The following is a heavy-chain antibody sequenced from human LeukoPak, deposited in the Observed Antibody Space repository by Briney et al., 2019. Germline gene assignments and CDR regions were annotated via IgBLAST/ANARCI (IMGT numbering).Heavy chain of an antibody. Sequence: GGSLRLSCAASGFTFSNYAMHWVRQATGKGLEWVSAIGTAGDTYYPGSVKGRFIISRENAKNSLYLQMNSLRAGDTAVYYCARRHDGSGSFDYWGQGTLVTVSS. J-gene: IGHJ4*02. D-gene: IGHD3-10*01. CDR3: ARRHDGSGSFDY. CDR1: GFTFSNYA. CDR2: IGTAGDT. V-gene: IGHV3-13*01.